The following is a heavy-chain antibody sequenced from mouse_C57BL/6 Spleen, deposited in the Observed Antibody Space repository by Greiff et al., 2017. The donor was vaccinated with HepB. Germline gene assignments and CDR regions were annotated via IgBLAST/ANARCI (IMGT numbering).Heavy chain of an antibody. CDR3: ARPSYYDYDGGDAMDY. V-gene: IGHV1-81*01. CDR1: GYTFTSYG. Sequence: VQLQQSGAELARPGASVKLSCKASGYTFTSYGISWVKQRTGQGLEWIGEIYPRSGNTYYNEKFKGKATLTADKSSSTAYMELRSLTSEDSAVYFCARPSYYDYDGGDAMDYWGQGTSVTVSS. J-gene: IGHJ4*01. D-gene: IGHD2-4*01. CDR2: IYPRSGNT.